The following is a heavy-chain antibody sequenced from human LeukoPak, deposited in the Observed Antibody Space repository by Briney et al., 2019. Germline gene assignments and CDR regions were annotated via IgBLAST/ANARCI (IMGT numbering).Heavy chain of an antibody. CDR1: GGTLSNYA. CDR2: IIPILDTT. CDR3: AGESFSRRAGITMVRGVITY. D-gene: IGHD3-10*01. V-gene: IGHV1-69*11. Sequence: SVKVSCKASGGTLSNYAINWVRQAPGQGLEWMGRIIPILDTTNYAQKFQGRVTIITDETTSTAYMELITLRSGDTAVYYCAGESFSRRAGITMVRGVITYWGQGTLVTVSS. J-gene: IGHJ4*02.